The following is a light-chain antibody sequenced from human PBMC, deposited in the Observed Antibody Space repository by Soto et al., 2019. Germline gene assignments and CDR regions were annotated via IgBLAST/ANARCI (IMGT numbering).Light chain of an antibody. CDR3: QQYSNYIT. J-gene: IGKJ2*01. V-gene: IGKV1-5*03. CDR2: KAS. Sequence: DIQMTQSPSTLSASIRDRVTITCRASQNVNTWLAWYQQKPGKAPKLLIYKASSLESGVPSRFSGSGSGTEFTLTISSLQPDDFATYSCQQYSNYITFGQGTKLEIK. CDR1: QNVNTW.